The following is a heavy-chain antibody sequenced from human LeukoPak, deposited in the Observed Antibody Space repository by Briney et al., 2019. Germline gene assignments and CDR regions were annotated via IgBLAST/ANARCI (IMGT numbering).Heavy chain of an antibody. CDR3: ARVSVGATHFDY. J-gene: IGHJ4*02. CDR1: GGSISSYY. V-gene: IGHV4-59*12. CDR2: IYYSGST. Sequence: SETLSLTCTVSGGSISSYYWSWIRQPPGKGLEWSGYIYYSGSTNYNPSLKSRVTISVDTSKNQFSLKLSSVTAADTAVYYCARVSVGATHFDYWGQGTLVTVSS. D-gene: IGHD1-26*01.